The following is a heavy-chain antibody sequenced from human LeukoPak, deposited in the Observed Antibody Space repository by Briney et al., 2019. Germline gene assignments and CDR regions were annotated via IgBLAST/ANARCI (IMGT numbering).Heavy chain of an antibody. CDR3: AKVGSSGYCLNY. D-gene: IGHD3-22*01. CDR1: GFTFSSYA. CDR2: ISGSGGST. Sequence: GGSLRLSCAASGFTFSSYAMSWVRQAPGKGLEWVSAISGSGGSTYYADSMKGRFTISRDNSKNTPYLQMNSLRAEDTAVYYCAKVGSSGYCLNYWGQGTLVTVSS. J-gene: IGHJ4*02. V-gene: IGHV3-23*01.